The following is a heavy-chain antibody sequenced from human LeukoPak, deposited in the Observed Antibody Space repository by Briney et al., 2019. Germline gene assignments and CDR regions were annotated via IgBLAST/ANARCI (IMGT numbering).Heavy chain of an antibody. CDR3: ARDSGDTAMVSDY. CDR2: INPSGGST. Sequence: ASVKVSCKASGYTFTTYYIHWVRQAPGQGLEWMGIINPSGGSTSYAQKFQGRVTMTRDTSTSTVYMELSSLRSEDTAVYYCARDSGDTAMVSDYWGQGTLVTVAS. V-gene: IGHV1-46*01. D-gene: IGHD5-18*01. J-gene: IGHJ4*02. CDR1: GYTFTTYY.